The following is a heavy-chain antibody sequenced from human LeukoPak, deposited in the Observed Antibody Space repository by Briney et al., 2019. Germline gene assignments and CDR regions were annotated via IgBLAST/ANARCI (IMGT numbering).Heavy chain of an antibody. Sequence: GGSLRLSCAASGFTFSSYAMHWVRQAPGKGLEWVAVISYDGSNKYYADSVKGRFTISRDNSKNTLYLQMSSLRAEDTAVYYCARFDEGFDYWGQGTLVTVSS. V-gene: IGHV3-30-3*01. CDR1: GFTFSSYA. J-gene: IGHJ4*02. D-gene: IGHD3-10*01. CDR3: ARFDEGFDY. CDR2: ISYDGSNK.